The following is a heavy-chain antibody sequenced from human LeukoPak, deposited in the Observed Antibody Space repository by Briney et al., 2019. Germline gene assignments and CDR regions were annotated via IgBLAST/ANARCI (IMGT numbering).Heavy chain of an antibody. Sequence: GGSLRLSCVASGFIFTDHWMSWVRQAPGKGLEWVANIKEDESAKFYADSVRGRFTISRDNAKNSLYLQMNNLRVEDTAVYYCARAVDVTDYWGRGTLVTVSS. D-gene: IGHD3-16*01. V-gene: IGHV3-7*01. CDR2: IKEDESAK. CDR1: GFIFTDHW. CDR3: ARAVDVTDY. J-gene: IGHJ4*02.